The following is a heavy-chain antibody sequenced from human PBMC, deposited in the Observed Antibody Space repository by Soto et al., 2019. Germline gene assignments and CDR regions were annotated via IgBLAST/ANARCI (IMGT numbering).Heavy chain of an antibody. D-gene: IGHD2-15*01. CDR3: TSSYSSSSSPDY. CDR1: GGSMRNYY. Sequence: SETLSLTCSVSGGSMRNYYWNWIRQPPGRGLEWIGYVYHSGSINYNPSLKSRVSMSVDVSRNHFSLTLHSVTAADTAGYFCTSSYSSSSSPDYWGQGTLVTVSS. J-gene: IGHJ4*02. V-gene: IGHV4-59*01. CDR2: VYHSGSI.